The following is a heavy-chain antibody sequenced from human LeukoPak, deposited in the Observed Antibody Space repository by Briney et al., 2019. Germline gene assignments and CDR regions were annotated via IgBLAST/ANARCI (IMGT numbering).Heavy chain of an antibody. J-gene: IGHJ6*03. CDR1: GFTFSSYS. CDR3: AKDRSRWNYYYYYYMDV. Sequence: GGSLRLSCAASGFTFSSYSMNWVRQAPGKGLEWVSYISSSSSTIYYADSVKGRFTISRDNSKNTLYLQMNSLRAEDTAVYYCAKDRSRWNYYYYYYMDVWGKGTTVTISS. CDR2: ISSSSSTI. V-gene: IGHV3-48*01. D-gene: IGHD3-3*01.